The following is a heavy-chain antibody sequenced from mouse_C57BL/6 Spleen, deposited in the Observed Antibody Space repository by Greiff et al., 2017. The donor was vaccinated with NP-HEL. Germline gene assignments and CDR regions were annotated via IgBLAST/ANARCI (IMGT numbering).Heavy chain of an antibody. V-gene: IGHV5-17*01. CDR3: AREAYYSNYSWFAY. Sequence: EVQLVESGGGLVKPGGSLKLSCAASGFTFSDYGMHWVRQAPEKGLAWVAYISSGSSTIYYADTVKGRFTISRDNAKNTLFLQMTSLRSEDTAMYYCAREAYYSNYSWFAYWGQGTLVTVSA. CDR2: ISSGSSTI. CDR1: GFTFSDYG. J-gene: IGHJ3*01. D-gene: IGHD2-5*01.